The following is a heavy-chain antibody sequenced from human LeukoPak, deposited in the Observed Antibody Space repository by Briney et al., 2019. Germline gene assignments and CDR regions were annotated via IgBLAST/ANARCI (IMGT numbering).Heavy chain of an antibody. CDR3: AKELRYFDSPYFDY. V-gene: IGHV3-30*18. J-gene: IGHJ4*02. CDR2: ISYDGSNK. CDR1: GFTFSSYG. Sequence: PGRSLRLSCAASGFTFSSYGMHWVLQAPGKGLEWVAVISYDGSNKYYADSVKGRFTISRDNSKNTLYLQMNSLRAEDTAVYYCAKELRYFDSPYFDYWGQGTLVTVSS. D-gene: IGHD3-9*01.